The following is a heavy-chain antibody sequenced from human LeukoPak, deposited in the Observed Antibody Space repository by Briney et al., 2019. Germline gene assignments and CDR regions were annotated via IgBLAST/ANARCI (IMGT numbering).Heavy chain of an antibody. CDR3: ARDNSVEDNAWWFDP. D-gene: IGHD4-23*01. CDR2: INPTGSST. J-gene: IGHJ5*02. CDR1: GYTFTGYY. V-gene: IGHV1-46*01. Sequence: GASVKVSCKASGYTFTGYYMHWVRQAPGQGLEWMGLINPTGSSTGYAQKSQGRVTMTRDMSTSTDYMELSSLRSDDTAIYYCARDNSVEDNAWWFDPWGQGTLVTVSS.